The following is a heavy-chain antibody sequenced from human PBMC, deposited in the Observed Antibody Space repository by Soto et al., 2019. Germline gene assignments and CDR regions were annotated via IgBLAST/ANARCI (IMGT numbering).Heavy chain of an antibody. J-gene: IGHJ4*02. D-gene: IGHD2-8*01. CDR1: GGSISSSSYY. V-gene: IGHV4-39*01. CDR3: ARQKAGYCTNGVCHNWSDY. Sequence: ETLSLTCTVSGGSISSSSYYWGWIRQPPGKGLEWIGSIYYSGSTYYNPSLKSRVTISVDTSKNQFSLKLSSVTAADTAVYYCARQKAGYCTNGVCHNWSDYWGQGTLVTVSS. CDR2: IYYSGST.